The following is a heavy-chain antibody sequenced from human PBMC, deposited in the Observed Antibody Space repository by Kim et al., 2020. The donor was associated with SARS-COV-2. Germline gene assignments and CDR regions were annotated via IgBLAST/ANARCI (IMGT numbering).Heavy chain of an antibody. CDR3: ARDLYDFWSGYASYYFDY. CDR2: ISAYNGNT. V-gene: IGHV1-18*01. D-gene: IGHD3-3*01. J-gene: IGHJ4*02. CDR1: GYTFTSYG. Sequence: ASVKVSCKASGYTFTSYGISWVRQAPGQGLEWMGWISAYNGNTNYAQKLQGRVTMTTDTSTSTAYMELRSLRSDDTAVYYCARDLYDFWSGYASYYFDYWGQGTLVTVSS.